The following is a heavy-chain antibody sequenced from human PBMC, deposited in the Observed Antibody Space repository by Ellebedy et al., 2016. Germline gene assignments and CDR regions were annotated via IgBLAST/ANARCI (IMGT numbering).Heavy chain of an antibody. CDR3: AKHETDGDYYFDL. J-gene: IGHJ2*01. CDR2: PSGSGPKT. Sequence: ESLKISXAASGFTFKTYAMSWVRQAPGEGLEWVSTPSGSGPKTYYADSVQGRFTISRDNSKSTLYLQMNSLRAEDTAVYYCAKHETDGDYYFDLWGRGTLVTVSS. V-gene: IGHV3-23*01. CDR1: GFTFKTYA. D-gene: IGHD2-21*01.